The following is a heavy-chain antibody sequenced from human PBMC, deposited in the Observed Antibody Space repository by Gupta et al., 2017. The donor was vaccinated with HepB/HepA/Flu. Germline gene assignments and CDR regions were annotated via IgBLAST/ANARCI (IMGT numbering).Heavy chain of an antibody. CDR1: GFTFSSDA. CDR2: ISGIGDTT. D-gene: IGHD1-1*01. J-gene: IGHJ4*02. CDR3: IKDPNWKAG. Sequence: EVQLLESGGGFVPPAGSRRLSCVAWGFTFSSDAMIWVRQAQGEGLEWVSNISGIGDTTYYAGSGKGRFTTSRDNSKNTVCLQMDSLKVEDTALYYCIKDPNWKAGGGQGTRVTVSS. V-gene: IGHV3-23*01.